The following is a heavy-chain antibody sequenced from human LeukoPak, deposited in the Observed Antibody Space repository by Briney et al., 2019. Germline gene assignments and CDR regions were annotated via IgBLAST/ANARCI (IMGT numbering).Heavy chain of an antibody. CDR2: ISSSSNYI. V-gene: IGHV3-21*01. CDR3: ARGHYYDSSRGWVDY. CDR1: GFTFSTYS. Sequence: GGSLRLSCAASGFTFSTYSMTWVRQAPGKGLEWVSSISSSSNYIYYADSVKGRFTISRDTAKNSLFLQMNILRAEDTAVYYWARGHYYDSSRGWVDYWGQGTLVTVSS. J-gene: IGHJ4*02. D-gene: IGHD3-22*01.